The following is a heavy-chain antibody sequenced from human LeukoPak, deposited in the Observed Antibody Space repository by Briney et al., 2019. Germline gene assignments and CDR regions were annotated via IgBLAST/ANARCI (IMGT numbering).Heavy chain of an antibody. CDR1: GYTFTSYY. CDR3: ARAPYDDYFDY. D-gene: IGHD5-12*01. V-gene: IGHV1-46*01. Sequence: ASVKVSCKASGYTFTSYYMHWVRQAPGQGLEWMGIINPSGGSTSYAQKFQGRVTMTRDMSTSTVYMELSSLRSEDTAVYYCARAPYDDYFDYWGQGTLVTVSS. CDR2: INPSGGST. J-gene: IGHJ4*02.